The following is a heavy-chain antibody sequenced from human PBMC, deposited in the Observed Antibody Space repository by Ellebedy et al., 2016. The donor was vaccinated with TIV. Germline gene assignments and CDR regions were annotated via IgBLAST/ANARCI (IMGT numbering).Heavy chain of an antibody. CDR1: GYNFNNYW. J-gene: IGHJ3*01. CDR3: ARRHATVRVTRVGAFDL. D-gene: IGHD4-11*01. Sequence: GESLKISXKGSGYNFNNYWIGWVRQMPGKGPEWMGIIQPGGSETRYSPSFQGQVTISADGSISTAYLQWRSLKASDSAMYYCARRHATVRVTRVGAFDLWGQGTMVTVSS. V-gene: IGHV5-51*01. CDR2: IQPGGSET.